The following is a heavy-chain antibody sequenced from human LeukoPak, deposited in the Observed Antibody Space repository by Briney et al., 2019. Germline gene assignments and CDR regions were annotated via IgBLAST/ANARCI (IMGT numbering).Heavy chain of an antibody. CDR1: GGSISSSNYY. D-gene: IGHD1-1*01. V-gene: IGHV4-39*01. CDR3: ARRRGGRGYD. J-gene: IGHJ4*02. Sequence: SETLSLTCTVSGGSISSSNYYWGWIRQPPGQGLEWIGSIFYSGGTYYTPSLKSRVTISVDTSKNQFSPKLRSVTAVDTAVYYCARRRGGRGYDWGQGTLVIVSS. CDR2: IFYSGGT.